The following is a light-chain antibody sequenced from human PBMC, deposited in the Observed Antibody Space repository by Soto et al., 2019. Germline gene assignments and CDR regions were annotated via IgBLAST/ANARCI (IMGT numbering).Light chain of an antibody. J-gene: IGLJ1*01. CDR1: TGNIGTFNL. CDR2: EVF. CDR3: CSYGGTNNYI. V-gene: IGLV2-23*02. Sequence: QSALTQPASVSGSPGQSITISCTGATGNIGTFNLVSWFQQHPGRAPQLMIYEVFKRPSGVSDRFSGSKSGNTASLTISEVQAEDEADYYCCSYGGTNNYIFGTGTKLTVL.